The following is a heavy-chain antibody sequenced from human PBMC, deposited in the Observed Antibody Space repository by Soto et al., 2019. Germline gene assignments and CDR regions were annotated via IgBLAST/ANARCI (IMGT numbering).Heavy chain of an antibody. CDR2: INGDGCSI. CDR3: ARGLFTWSDSTTCYAY. D-gene: IGHD2-2*01. J-gene: IGHJ4*02. V-gene: IGHV3-64*01. Sequence: PGGSLRLSCAASGFTFSNYYMHWVRQAPGRGLEYVSTINGDGCSIFYANSLKGRFTISRDNSKNTLYLQMGSLRPEDMVVYYCARGLFTWSDSTTCYAYWGQGTPVTVSS. CDR1: GFTFSNYY.